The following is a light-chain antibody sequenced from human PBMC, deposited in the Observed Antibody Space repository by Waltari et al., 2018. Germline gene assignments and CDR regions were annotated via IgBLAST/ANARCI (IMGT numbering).Light chain of an antibody. J-gene: IGLJ2*01. CDR3: ASFAGSNTL. V-gene: IGLV2-8*01. Sequence: QSALTQPPSASGSPGQSVTISCTGTSTDIGVYNYFSWYQQPPGKAPKLLMYEVSERRSGVPDRCSCSKSGIAASLTVFGLQTEDEADYYCASFAGSNTLFGGGTKLTVL. CDR1: STDIGVYNY. CDR2: EVS.